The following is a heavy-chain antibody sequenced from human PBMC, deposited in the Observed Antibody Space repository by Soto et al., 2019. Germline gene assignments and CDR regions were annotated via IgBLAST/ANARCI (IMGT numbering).Heavy chain of an antibody. CDR2: IHTGNGNT. V-gene: IGHV1-3*04. D-gene: IGHD3-10*01. Sequence: ASVKVSCKASGFTFTSYAIQWVRRAPGQRLEWMGWIHTGNGNTKYSQKFQGRVTITRDTSASTAYMELSSLRSEDTAMYYCARDPIQYGSGNFENWFDPWGQGTLVTVSS. CDR3: ARDPIQYGSGNFENWFDP. CDR1: GFTFTSYA. J-gene: IGHJ5*02.